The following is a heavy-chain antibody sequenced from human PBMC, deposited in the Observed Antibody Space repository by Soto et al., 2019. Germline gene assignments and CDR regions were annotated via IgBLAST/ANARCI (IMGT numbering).Heavy chain of an antibody. V-gene: IGHV4-59*01. CDR2: IHYSGST. CDR3: ARLPWADYGGIFDP. J-gene: IGHJ5*02. Sequence: SETLSLTCTVSGGSISNYYWSWIRHPPGKKLEWIGNIHYSGSTNYNPSLKSRVTISGDTSKNQFSLKLYSVTTADTAMYYCARLPWADYGGIFDPWGQGTLDTVSS. D-gene: IGHD4-17*01. CDR1: GGSISNYY.